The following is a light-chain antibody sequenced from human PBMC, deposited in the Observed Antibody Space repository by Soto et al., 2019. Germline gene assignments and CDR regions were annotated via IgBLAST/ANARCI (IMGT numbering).Light chain of an antibody. Sequence: SYELTQPLSVSVALGQTATITCGGNNIGSKTVHWYQQKPGQAPVLVIYRDSNRPSGIPERFSGSNSGNTATLTISRAQAGDEADYYCQMWDSSTVVFGGGTKLTVL. CDR1: NIGSKT. CDR2: RDS. CDR3: QMWDSSTVV. V-gene: IGLV3-9*01. J-gene: IGLJ2*01.